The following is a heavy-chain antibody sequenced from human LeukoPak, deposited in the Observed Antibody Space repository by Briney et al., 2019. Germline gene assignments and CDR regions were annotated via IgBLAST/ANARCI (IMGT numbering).Heavy chain of an antibody. CDR1: GFTFSSYA. V-gene: IGHV3-53*04. J-gene: IGHJ6*02. CDR2: IYSGGST. CDR3: GGYYYYGMDV. Sequence: GGSLRLSCAASGFTFSSYAMSWVRQAPGKGLEWVSVIYSGGSTYYADSVKGRFTISRHNSKNTLYLQMNSLRAEDTAVYYCGGYYYYGMDVWGQGTTVTVSS.